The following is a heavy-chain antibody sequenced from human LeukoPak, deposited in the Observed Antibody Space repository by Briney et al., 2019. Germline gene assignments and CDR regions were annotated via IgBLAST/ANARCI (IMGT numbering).Heavy chain of an antibody. V-gene: IGHV3-74*01. CDR3: ARSQGPYDY. CDR2: INGDGSST. CDR1: GFTFSSYW. Sequence: GGSLRLSCAASGFTFSSYWMNWVRQAPGKGLVWVSRINGDGSSTNYADSVRGRFTISRDNAKNTLYLQLNSLRAEDTAIYYCARSQGPYDYWGQGTLVTVSS. J-gene: IGHJ4*02.